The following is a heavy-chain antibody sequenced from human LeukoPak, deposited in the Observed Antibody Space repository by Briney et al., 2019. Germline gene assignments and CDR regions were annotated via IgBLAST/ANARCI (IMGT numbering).Heavy chain of an antibody. CDR3: AKTGSRDTGGSYQYYFDY. CDR1: GSTFSSYA. CDR2: ISGSAGTT. D-gene: IGHD2-8*02. J-gene: IGHJ4*02. V-gene: IGHV3-23*01. Sequence: GGSLRLSCAASGSTFSSYAMTWVRQAPGKGREWVSGISGSAGTTYYADSVQGRFTISRDTSKNTLYLQMNSLRAEDTAVYYCAKTGSRDTGGSYQYYFDYWGQGTLVTVSS.